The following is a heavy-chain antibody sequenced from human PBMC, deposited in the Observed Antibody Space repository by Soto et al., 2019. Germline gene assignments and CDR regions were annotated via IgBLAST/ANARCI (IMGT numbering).Heavy chain of an antibody. Sequence: SETLSLTCTVSGGSISSSSYYWGWIRQPPGKGLEWIGSIYYSGSTYYNTSLKSRVTISVDTSKNQFTLKLSSVTAADTAVYYCARDTFGHCSGVDCYDWFDPWGQGTLVTVSS. J-gene: IGHJ5*02. CDR1: GGSISSSSYY. CDR2: IYYSGST. V-gene: IGHV4-39*06. CDR3: ARDTFGHCSGVDCYDWFDP. D-gene: IGHD2-21*02.